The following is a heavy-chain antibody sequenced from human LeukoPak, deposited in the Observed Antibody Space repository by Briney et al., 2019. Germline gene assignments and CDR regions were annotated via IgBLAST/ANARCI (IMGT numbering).Heavy chain of an antibody. V-gene: IGHV6-1*01. D-gene: IGHD5-24*01. CDR1: RDSVSSDSAA. J-gene: IGHJ4*02. CDR3: ARVRRVAVTPYYFDY. CDR2: TYYRAKWYN. Sequence: SQTLSLTCAVSRDSVSSDSAAWNWIGQSPSRGLEWLGRTYYRAKWYNDYAVSVKSRITINPDTSKNQFSLQLNSVTPDDTAVYYCARVRRVAVTPYYFDYWGQGTLATVSS.